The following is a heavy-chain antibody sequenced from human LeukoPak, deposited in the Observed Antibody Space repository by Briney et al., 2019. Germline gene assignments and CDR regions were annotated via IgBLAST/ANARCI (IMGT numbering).Heavy chain of an antibody. CDR1: GGSFIIYS. J-gene: IGHJ5*02. CDR2: INHSGNT. Sequence: SETLSLTCAVYGGSFIIYSWTWIRQSPGKGLEWIGEINHSGNTNYNPSLKSRVTISVDTSKNQFSLQVTSVTAADTAVYFCARHRPDYSSTSNRNWFDPWGQGTLVTVSS. CDR3: ARHRPDYSSTSNRNWFDP. D-gene: IGHD6-13*01. V-gene: IGHV4-34*01.